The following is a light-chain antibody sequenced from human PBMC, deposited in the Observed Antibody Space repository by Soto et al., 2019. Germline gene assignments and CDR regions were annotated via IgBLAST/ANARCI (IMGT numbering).Light chain of an antibody. CDR3: QQRHMWPIT. Sequence: VLTQSPVTLSFSPGERATLSFRASQSFRGLLAWYQQKPGQAPRLLIYDAYNRATGIPPRLSGSGSGTDLTLTISSIENEDSEVYYCQQRHMWPITFGQGTRLEIK. CDR1: QSFRGL. V-gene: IGKV3-11*01. CDR2: DAY. J-gene: IGKJ5*01.